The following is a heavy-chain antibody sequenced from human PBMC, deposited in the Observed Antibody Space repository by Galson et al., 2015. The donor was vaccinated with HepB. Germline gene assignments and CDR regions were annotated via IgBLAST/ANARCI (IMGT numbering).Heavy chain of an antibody. CDR3: ANGVSDWGDGYGLDV. CDR2: ISGSGDRT. Sequence: SLRLSCAASGFTFSINAMGWVRQAPGKGLEWVSSISGSGDRTYYADSVRGRFTISRDNSKNTLYLQMSSLRVEDTAIYFCANGVSDWGDGYGLDVWGQGTTVTVSS. D-gene: IGHD3/OR15-3a*01. J-gene: IGHJ6*02. CDR1: GFTFSINA. V-gene: IGHV3-23*01.